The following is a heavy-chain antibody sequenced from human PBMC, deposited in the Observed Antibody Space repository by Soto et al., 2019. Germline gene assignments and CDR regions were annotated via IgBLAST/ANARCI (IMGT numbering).Heavy chain of an antibody. CDR2: IIPIFGTA. Sequence: SVKVSCKASGGTVSSYAISWVRQAPGQGREWMGGIIPIFGTANYAQKFQGRVTITADESTSTAYMELSSLRSEDTAVYYCASPPRMVRGGGAVGHDAFDIRGQGTMPTVSS. D-gene: IGHD3-10*01. V-gene: IGHV1-69*13. CDR1: GGTVSSYA. J-gene: IGHJ3*02. CDR3: ASPPRMVRGGGAVGHDAFDI.